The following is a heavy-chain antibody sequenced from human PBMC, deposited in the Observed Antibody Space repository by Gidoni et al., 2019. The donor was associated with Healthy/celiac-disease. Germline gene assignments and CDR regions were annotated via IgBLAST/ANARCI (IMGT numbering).Heavy chain of an antibody. D-gene: IGHD2-8*01. Sequence: EGQRGESGGGLVKTGGSLRLSWAASGVTFSNAWMSGVRQAPGQGLELVGRIKSKSDGGTTDYAAPVNGRFTISCDDSKNTLFLQMHSLTTEDTAVYYCTTAGVYCTNGVCYVYWGQVTLVTVSS. CDR2: IKSKSDGGTT. CDR3: TTAGVYCTNGVCYVY. J-gene: IGHJ4*02. CDR1: GVTFSNAW. V-gene: IGHV3-15*01.